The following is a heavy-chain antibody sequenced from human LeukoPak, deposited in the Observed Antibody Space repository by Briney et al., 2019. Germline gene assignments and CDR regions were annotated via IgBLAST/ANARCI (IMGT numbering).Heavy chain of an antibody. Sequence: SSPTLVNPTQTLTLTCSFSGFSLTTRPLGVGWIRQPPGKALEWLAVIYWDDDKRYNPSLRTRLTVITATSKNQVVLIMTNMDPVDTATYYCAHRRSGYDWNHGDFDYWGQGTLVTVSS. CDR3: AHRRSGYDWNHGDFDY. V-gene: IGHV2-5*02. CDR1: GFSLTTRPLG. J-gene: IGHJ4*02. CDR2: IYWDDDK. D-gene: IGHD3-22*01.